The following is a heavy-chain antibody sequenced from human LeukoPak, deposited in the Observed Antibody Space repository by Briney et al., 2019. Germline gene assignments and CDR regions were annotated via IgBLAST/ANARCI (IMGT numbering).Heavy chain of an antibody. D-gene: IGHD2-2*02. CDR1: GGSFSGYY. Sequence: SETLSLTCAVYGGSFSGYYWSWIRQPPGKGLEWIGEINHSGSTNYNPSLKSRVTISVDTSKNQFSLKLSSVTAADTAVYYCARPRIPRYGMDVWGQGTTVTVSS. J-gene: IGHJ6*02. V-gene: IGHV4-34*01. CDR2: INHSGST. CDR3: ARPRIPRYGMDV.